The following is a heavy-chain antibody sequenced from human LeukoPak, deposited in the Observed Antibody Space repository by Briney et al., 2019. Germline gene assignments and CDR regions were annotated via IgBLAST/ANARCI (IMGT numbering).Heavy chain of an antibody. CDR1: GFTFSSYW. V-gene: IGHV3-7*01. D-gene: IGHD2-2*01. Sequence: GGSLRLSCAASGFTFSSYWMGWVRQAPGKGLEWVANIKQDGSEKYYVDSVKGRFTISRDNAKNSLYLQMNSLRAEDTAVYYCARAPGYCSSTSCPLPFGYYYYYYMDVWGKGTTVTVSS. CDR3: ARAPGYCSSTSCPLPFGYYYYYYMDV. J-gene: IGHJ6*03. CDR2: IKQDGSEK.